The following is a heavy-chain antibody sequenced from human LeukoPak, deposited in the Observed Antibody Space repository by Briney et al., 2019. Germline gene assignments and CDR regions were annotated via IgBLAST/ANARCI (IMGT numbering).Heavy chain of an antibody. CDR3: ARDGVLRYFDYYYYYMDV. V-gene: IGHV3-21*01. CDR1: GFTFSSYS. Sequence: GGSLRLSCAASGFTFSSYSMSWVRQAPGKGLEWVSSISSSKTYIYYADSVKGRFTISRDNSKNTLYLQMNSLRAEDTAVYYCARDGVLRYFDYYYYYMDVWGKGTTVTISS. CDR2: ISSSKTYI. D-gene: IGHD3-9*01. J-gene: IGHJ6*03.